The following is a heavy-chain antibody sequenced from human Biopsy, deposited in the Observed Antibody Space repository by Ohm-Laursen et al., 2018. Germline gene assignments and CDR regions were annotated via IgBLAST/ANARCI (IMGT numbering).Heavy chain of an antibody. D-gene: IGHD3-16*01. CDR2: ISFDGSNK. V-gene: IGHV3-30*18. CDR1: GFTFSSFG. CDR3: AKDGGWDYVWTNYATYYYYGMDV. Sequence: SLRLSCAASGFTFSSFGMHWVRQAPGKGLEWVAVISFDGSNKYYADSVKGRLTISRDTSKNTLYLQMNSLSAEDTALYYCAKDGGWDYVWTNYATYYYYGMDVWGQGTTVTVSS. J-gene: IGHJ6*02.